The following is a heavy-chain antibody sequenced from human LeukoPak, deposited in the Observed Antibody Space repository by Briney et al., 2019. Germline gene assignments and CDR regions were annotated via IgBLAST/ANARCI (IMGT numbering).Heavy chain of an antibody. Sequence: SETLSLTCAVSGYSISSGYYGGWIRQPPGKGLEWIGSIYHSGSTYYNPSLKSRVTISVDTSKNQFSLKLSSVTAADTAVYYCARRVAFCTNGVCYLPPEHFDYWGQGTLVTVSS. D-gene: IGHD2-8*01. V-gene: IGHV4-38-2*01. CDR2: IYHSGST. J-gene: IGHJ4*02. CDR1: GYSISSGYY. CDR3: ARRVAFCTNGVCYLPPEHFDY.